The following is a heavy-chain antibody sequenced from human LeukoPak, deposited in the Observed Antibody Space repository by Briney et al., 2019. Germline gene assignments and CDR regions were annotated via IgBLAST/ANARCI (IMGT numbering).Heavy chain of an antibody. Sequence: GRSLSLSCAASGFAFNSYGMHWVRQAPGKGLEWVALIWYDGSNQDYIDSVKGRFTISRDNSKNTLYLQMSSLRADDAAVYYCARFNGGDFTECFDLWGRGTLVTVSS. V-gene: IGHV3-33*01. CDR1: GFAFNSYG. D-gene: IGHD2-21*02. J-gene: IGHJ2*01. CDR3: ARFNGGDFTECFDL. CDR2: IWYDGSNQ.